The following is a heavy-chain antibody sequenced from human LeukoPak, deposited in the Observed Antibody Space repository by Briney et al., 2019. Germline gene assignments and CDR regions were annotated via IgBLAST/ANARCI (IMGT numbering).Heavy chain of an antibody. D-gene: IGHD6-19*01. CDR2: ISSSSSTV. J-gene: IGHJ6*03. Sequence: PGGSLRLSCAASGFTFSTYSMNWVRQAPGKGLEWVSYISSSSSTVFYADSVKGRFTISRDNAKNSLYLQMNSLRAEDTAVYYCARVSSSGWDYYYYYYMDVWGKGTTVTVSS. CDR3: ARVSSSGWDYYYYYYMDV. CDR1: GFTFSTYS. V-gene: IGHV3-48*01.